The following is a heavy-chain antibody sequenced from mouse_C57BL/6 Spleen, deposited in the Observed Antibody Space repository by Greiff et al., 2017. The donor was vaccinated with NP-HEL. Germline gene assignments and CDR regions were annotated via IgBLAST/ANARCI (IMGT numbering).Heavy chain of an antibody. CDR3: ARNSDFSYYIDY. CDR1: GYTFTSYW. Sequence: QVQLQQSGAELVKPGASVKMSCKASGYTFTSYWITWVKQRPGQGLEWIGDIYPGSGSTNYNEKFKSKATLTVDTSSSTAYMQLSSLTSEDSAVYYCARNSDFSYYIDYWGQGTTLTVSS. J-gene: IGHJ2*01. CDR2: IYPGSGST. D-gene: IGHD3-1*01. V-gene: IGHV1-55*01.